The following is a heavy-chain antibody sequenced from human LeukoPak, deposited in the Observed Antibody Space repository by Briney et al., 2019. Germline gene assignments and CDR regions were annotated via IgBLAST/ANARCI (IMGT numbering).Heavy chain of an antibody. CDR3: ARRNVDLSCDY. V-gene: IGHV5-51*01. CDR2: IYPPDSDT. J-gene: IGHJ4*02. CDR1: AYIFSNSW. D-gene: IGHD1-1*01. Sequence: GESLKISCKGSAYIFSNSWIGWVRQMPGKGLEWMGIIYPPDSDTRYSPSFQGQVTLSADKSISTAYLQWSSLKASDTAIYYCARRNVDLSCDYWGQGTLVTVSS.